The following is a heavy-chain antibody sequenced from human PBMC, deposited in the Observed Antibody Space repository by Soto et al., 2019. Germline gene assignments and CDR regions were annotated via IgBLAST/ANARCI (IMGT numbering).Heavy chain of an antibody. D-gene: IGHD2-2*01. V-gene: IGHV4-61*01. Sequence: SETLSLTCTVYGGSVSSGSFYWSWIRQPPGKGLEWIGYIYYSGSTNYNPSLKSRVTISVDTSKNQFSLKLSSVTAADTAVYYCARGDYCTRTNCYGRATWFDPWGQGTLVTVSS. CDR3: ARGDYCTRTNCYGRATWFDP. CDR1: GGSVSSGSFY. CDR2: IYYSGST. J-gene: IGHJ5*02.